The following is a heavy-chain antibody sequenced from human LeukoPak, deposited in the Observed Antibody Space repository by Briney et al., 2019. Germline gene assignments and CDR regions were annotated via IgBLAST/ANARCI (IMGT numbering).Heavy chain of an antibody. CDR3: AKFFTGSGSYYNVGWFDP. D-gene: IGHD3-10*01. J-gene: IGHJ5*02. V-gene: IGHV4-34*01. Sequence: SETLSLTCAVYGGSFSGYYWSWIRQPPGKGLEWIGEINHSGSTNYNPSLKSRVTISVDTSKNQFSLKLSSVTAADTAVYYCAKFFTGSGSYYNVGWFDPWGQGTLVTVSS. CDR2: INHSGST. CDR1: GGSFSGYY.